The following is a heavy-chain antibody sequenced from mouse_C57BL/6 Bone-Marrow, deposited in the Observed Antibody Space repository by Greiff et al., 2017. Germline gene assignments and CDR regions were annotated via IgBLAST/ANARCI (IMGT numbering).Heavy chain of an antibody. V-gene: IGHV1-59*01. CDR3: ARQGVTTRVFDY. J-gene: IGHJ2*01. Sequence: QVQLQQPGAELVRPGTSVKLSCKASGYTFTSYWMHWVKQRPGQGLEWIGVIDPSDSYTNYNQKFKGKATLTVDTSSSTAYMQLSSLTSEDSAVYYCARQGVTTRVFDYWGQGTTLTVSS. D-gene: IGHD2-2*01. CDR1: GYTFTSYW. CDR2: IDPSDSYT.